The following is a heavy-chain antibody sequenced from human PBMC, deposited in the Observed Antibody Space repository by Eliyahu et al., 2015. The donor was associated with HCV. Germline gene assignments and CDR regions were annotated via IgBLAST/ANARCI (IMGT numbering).Heavy chain of an antibody. J-gene: IGHJ6*02. CDR2: IXSGSSFI. V-gene: IGHV3-21*01. Sequence: EVQLVESGGGLVKPGGSXRLSCAAXGFNFRSYTMNWIRQAXGKGLEXXSXIXSGSSFINYAGSVDGRFAISRENTKNSVFLQMHGLRAEDTAVYYCARDIKEDYFYGMDVWGHGTTITVSS. CDR3: ARDIKEDYFYGMDV. CDR1: GFNFRSYT.